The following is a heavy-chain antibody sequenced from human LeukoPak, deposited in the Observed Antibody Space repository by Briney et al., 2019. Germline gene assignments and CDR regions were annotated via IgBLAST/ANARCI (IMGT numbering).Heavy chain of an antibody. CDR1: GYSFTSYW. D-gene: IGHD2-2*01. V-gene: IGHV5-51*01. CDR2: IYPCDSDT. CDR3: ARQDSGSVVVPAASYGMDV. J-gene: IGHJ6*02. Sequence: GESLKISCKGSGYSFTSYWIGWVRQMPGKGLEWMGIIYPCDSDTRYSPSFQGQVNISADKSISTAYPQWSSLKASDTDMYYCARQDSGSVVVPAASYGMDVWGQGTTVTVSS.